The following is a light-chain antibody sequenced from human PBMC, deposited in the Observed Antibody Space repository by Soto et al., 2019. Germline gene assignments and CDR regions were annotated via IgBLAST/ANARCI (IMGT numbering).Light chain of an antibody. J-gene: IGLJ1*01. CDR1: SSDVGDYSY. CDR3: SSYTSSSRYV. V-gene: IGLV2-14*01. CDR2: DVS. Sequence: QSALTQPASVSGSPGQSITISCTGTSSDVGDYSYVSWYQQHPGKAPKFMIYDVSIRPSGVSNRFSGSKSGNTASLTISGLQAEDEADYYCSSYTSSSRYVFGTGTKLTVL.